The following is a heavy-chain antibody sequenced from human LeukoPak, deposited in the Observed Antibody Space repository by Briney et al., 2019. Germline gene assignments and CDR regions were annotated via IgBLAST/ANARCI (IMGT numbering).Heavy chain of an antibody. D-gene: IGHD3-22*01. J-gene: IGHJ4*02. Sequence: SETLSLTCTVSGGSISSYYWSWIRQPPGKGLEWIGYIYYSGSTNYNPSLKSRVTISVDTSKNQFSLKLSSVTAADTAVYYCARAASDYYDSSGYYPIGSYYFDYWGQGTLVTVSS. CDR2: IYYSGST. CDR1: GGSISSYY. V-gene: IGHV4-59*12. CDR3: ARAASDYYDSSGYYPIGSYYFDY.